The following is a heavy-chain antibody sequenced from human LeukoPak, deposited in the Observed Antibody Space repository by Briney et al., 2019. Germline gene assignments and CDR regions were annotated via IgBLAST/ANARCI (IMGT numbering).Heavy chain of an antibody. CDR3: ARDQVGSSWLDY. CDR1: GGSVSSNTYC. D-gene: IGHD6-13*01. V-gene: IGHV4-61*01. Sequence: PSETLSLTCTVSGGSVSSNTYCWSWIRQPPGKGLEWIGYVCYSGNINYNPSLKSRATISVDTSKNQFSLKLRSVTAADTAVYYCARDQVGSSWLDYWGQGTLVTVSS. J-gene: IGHJ4*02. CDR2: VCYSGNI.